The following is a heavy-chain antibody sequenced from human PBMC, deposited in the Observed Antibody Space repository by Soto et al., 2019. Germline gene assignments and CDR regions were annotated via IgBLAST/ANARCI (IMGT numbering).Heavy chain of an antibody. D-gene: IGHD6-19*01. CDR1: GGTFSSYA. CDR2: IIPIFGTA. Sequence: QVQLVQSGAEVKKPGSSVKVSCKASGGTFSSYAISWVRQAPGQGLEWMGGIIPIFGTANYAQKFQGRVTITADESTSTAYMELSSLRSEDTAVYYCARDPFIAVAGTVGASYYYYGMDVWGQGTTVTVSS. V-gene: IGHV1-69*01. J-gene: IGHJ6*02. CDR3: ARDPFIAVAGTVGASYYYYGMDV.